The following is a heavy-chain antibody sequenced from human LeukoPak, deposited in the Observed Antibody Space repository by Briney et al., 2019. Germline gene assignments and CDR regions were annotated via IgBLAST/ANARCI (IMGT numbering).Heavy chain of an antibody. V-gene: IGHV3-74*03. CDR3: ARGRDGNNFDH. J-gene: IGHJ4*02. CDR2: INSDESYT. CDR1: GFTFSSYW. Sequence: PGGSLRLSCAASGFTFSSYWMHWVRQAPGKGLVWVSRINSDESYTTYADSVKGRFTISRDNAKNTLYLQMNSLRAEDTALYYCARGRDGNNFDHWGQGALVTVSS. D-gene: IGHD5-24*01.